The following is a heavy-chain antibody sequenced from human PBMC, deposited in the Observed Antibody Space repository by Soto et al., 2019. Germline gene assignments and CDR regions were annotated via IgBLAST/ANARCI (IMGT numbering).Heavy chain of an antibody. CDR3: ARNVHLPATCFDY. Sequence: SETLSLTCAVSGGSISSSNWWSWVRQPPGKGLEWIGEIYHSGSTNYNPSLKSRVTISVDKSKNQFSLKLSSVTAADTAVYYCARNVHLPATCFDYRGQGTLVTGSS. CDR1: GGSISSSNW. V-gene: IGHV4-4*02. CDR2: IYHSGST. D-gene: IGHD2-2*01. J-gene: IGHJ4*02.